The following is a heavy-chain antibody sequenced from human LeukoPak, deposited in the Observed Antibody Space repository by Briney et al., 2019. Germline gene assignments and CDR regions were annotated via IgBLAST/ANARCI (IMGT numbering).Heavy chain of an antibody. J-gene: IGHJ4*02. CDR2: IKQDGSEK. Sequence: HPGGSLRLSCAASGFTFSSYWMSWVRQAPGKGLEWVANIKQDGSEKYYVDSVKGRFTISRDIAKQSVFLQMTSLRVEDTAVYYCARLSAMVRGPEDIFYFEYWGLGTLVTVSS. D-gene: IGHD3-10*01. CDR3: ARLSAMVRGPEDIFYFEY. CDR1: GFTFSSYW. V-gene: IGHV3-7*01.